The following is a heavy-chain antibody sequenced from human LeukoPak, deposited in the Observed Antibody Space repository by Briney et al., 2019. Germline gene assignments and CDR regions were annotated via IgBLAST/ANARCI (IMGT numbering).Heavy chain of an antibody. J-gene: IGHJ3*02. CDR2: ISGSGGST. V-gene: IGHV3-23*01. CDR3: AKREGWELLRTAFDI. Sequence: GGSLRLSCAASGFTFSDYYMSWIRQAPGKGLEWVSAISGSGGSTYYADSVKGRFTISRDNSKNTLYLQMNSLRAEDTAVYYCAKREGWELLRTAFDIWGQGTMVTVSS. CDR1: GFTFSDYY. D-gene: IGHD1-26*01.